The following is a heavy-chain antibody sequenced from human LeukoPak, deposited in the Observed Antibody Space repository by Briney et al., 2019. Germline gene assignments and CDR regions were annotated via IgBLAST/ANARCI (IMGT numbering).Heavy chain of an antibody. CDR1: GHSISSYY. Sequence: SETLSLTCTVSGHSISSYYWSWIRQPPGKGLEWIGFIYYSGSTNYNPSLKSRVTISVDTSKNQFSLKLSSVTAADTAVYYCARGKSGYDWGQGTLVTVSS. CDR2: IYYSGST. CDR3: ARGKSGYD. D-gene: IGHD5-12*01. J-gene: IGHJ4*02. V-gene: IGHV4-59*01.